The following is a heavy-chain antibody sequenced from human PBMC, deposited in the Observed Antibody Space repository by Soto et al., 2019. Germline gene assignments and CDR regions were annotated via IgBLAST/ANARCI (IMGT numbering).Heavy chain of an antibody. CDR2: ISAYNGNT. Sequence: QVQLVQSGAEVKKPGASVKVSCKASGYTFSGYAMGWVRQAPGQGLEWMGWISAYNGNTDYAQKFQGRVTMTTDTSTSTGYMELRSLTSDDTAVYYCARPFGDYGDYAWSLRYWGQGTLVTVSS. CDR1: GYTFSGYA. CDR3: ARPFGDYGDYAWSLRY. D-gene: IGHD4-17*01. J-gene: IGHJ4*02. V-gene: IGHV1-18*01.